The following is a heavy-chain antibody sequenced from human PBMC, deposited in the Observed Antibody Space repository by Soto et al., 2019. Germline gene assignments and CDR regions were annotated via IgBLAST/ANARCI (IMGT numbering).Heavy chain of an antibody. CDR2: IAANGGAA. CDR1: RFTFSSYW. CDR3: GKDPNGDYVGAFDI. D-gene: IGHD4-17*01. J-gene: IGHJ3*02. V-gene: IGHV3-23*01. Sequence: GSLRLSCAASRFTFSSYWIIWVRQTPLKGPEWVAGIAANGGAAYLADSVKGRFTISRDNSKNTLYLQMNSLRPDDTALYYCGKDPNGDYVGAFDICRQGTMVTVSS.